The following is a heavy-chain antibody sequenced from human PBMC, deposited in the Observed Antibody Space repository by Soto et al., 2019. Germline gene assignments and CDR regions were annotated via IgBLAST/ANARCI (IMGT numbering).Heavy chain of an antibody. J-gene: IGHJ4*02. CDR3: ARDKITGLFDY. Sequence: SETLSLTCAVYGGSFSGYYWSCIRQPPGKGLEWIGEINHSGSTNYNPSLKSRVTISVDTSKNQFSLKLTSVTAADTAVYYCARDKITGLFDYWGQGTLVTVSS. CDR1: GGSFSGYY. V-gene: IGHV4-34*01. D-gene: IGHD2-8*02. CDR2: INHSGST.